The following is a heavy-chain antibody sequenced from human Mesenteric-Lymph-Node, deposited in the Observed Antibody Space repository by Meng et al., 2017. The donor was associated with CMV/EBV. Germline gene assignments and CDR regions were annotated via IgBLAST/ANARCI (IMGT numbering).Heavy chain of an antibody. J-gene: IGHJ4*02. V-gene: IGHV3-48*04. CDR1: GFTFNYYW. Sequence: GGSLRLSCAASGFTFNYYWMHWVRQAPGKGLEWVSFISSSSNNIHYADSVRGRFTVSRDNSMNSLYLQMNNLRPEDTGVYYCARATYDLWTGYYTDNWGQGTLVTVSS. CDR3: ARATYDLWTGYYTDN. CDR2: ISSSSNNI. D-gene: IGHD3-3*01.